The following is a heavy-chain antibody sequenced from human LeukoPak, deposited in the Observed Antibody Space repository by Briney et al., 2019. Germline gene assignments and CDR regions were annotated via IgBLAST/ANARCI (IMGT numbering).Heavy chain of an antibody. CDR2: IYYSGST. D-gene: IGHD3-3*01. CDR3: ASSPSYYDFWSGYYVTGPMDV. CDR1: GGSISSSSYY. Sequence: SETLSLTCTVSGGSISSSSYYWAWIRQPPEKGLEWIGSIYYSGSTYYNPSLKSRVTISVDTSKNQFSLKLSSVTAADTAVYYCASSPSYYDFWSGYYVTGPMDVWGKGTTVTVSS. J-gene: IGHJ6*04. V-gene: IGHV4-39*07.